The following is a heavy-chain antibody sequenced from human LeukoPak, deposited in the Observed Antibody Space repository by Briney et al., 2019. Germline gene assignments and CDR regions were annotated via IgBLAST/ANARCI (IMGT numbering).Heavy chain of an antibody. J-gene: IGHJ4*02. D-gene: IGHD3-10*01. Sequence: PSETLSLTCTVSGGSISSGDYYWSWIRQPPGKGLEWIGYIYYSGSTYYNPSLKSRVTISVDTSKNQFSLKLSSVTAADTAVYYCARDPLLWFGEFDYWGQGTLITVSS. CDR1: GGSISSGDYY. V-gene: IGHV4-30-4*08. CDR2: IYYSGST. CDR3: ARDPLLWFGEFDY.